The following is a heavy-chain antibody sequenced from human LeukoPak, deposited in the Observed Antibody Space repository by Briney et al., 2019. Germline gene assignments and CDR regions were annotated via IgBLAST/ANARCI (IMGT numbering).Heavy chain of an antibody. CDR3: ANLPGSGSYMPPNWFDP. CDR1: GFTFSSYA. D-gene: IGHD3-10*01. V-gene: IGHV3-23*01. Sequence: PGGSLRLSCAASGFTFSSYAMSWVRQAPGKGLEWVSAISGSGGSTYYADSVKGRFTISRDNSKNTLYLQMNSLRAEDTAVYYCANLPGSGSYMPPNWFDPWGQGTLVTVSS. CDR2: ISGSGGST. J-gene: IGHJ5*02.